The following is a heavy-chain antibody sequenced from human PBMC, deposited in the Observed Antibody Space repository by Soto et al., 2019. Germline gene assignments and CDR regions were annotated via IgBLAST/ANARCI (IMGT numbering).Heavy chain of an antibody. J-gene: IGHJ4*02. CDR2: INPNSGGT. V-gene: IGHV1-2*04. CDR1: GGTFSSYA. D-gene: IGHD3-10*01. CDR3: ARERRGFSSGSYDFDY. Sequence: ASVKVSCKASGGTFSSYAISWVRQAPEQGLEWMGWINPNSGGTNYAQKFQGWVTMTRDTSISTANMELSRLRSDDTAVYYCARERRGFSSGSYDFDYWGQGTLVTVSS.